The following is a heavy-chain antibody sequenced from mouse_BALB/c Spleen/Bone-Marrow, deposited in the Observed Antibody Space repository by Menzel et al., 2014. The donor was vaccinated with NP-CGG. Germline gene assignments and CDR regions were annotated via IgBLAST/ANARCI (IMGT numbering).Heavy chain of an antibody. V-gene: IGHV1-26*01. J-gene: IGHJ3*01. CDR2: INPYNGGT. D-gene: IGHD1-1*01. CDR3: AGENYGSSYGFAY. Sequence: VQLQQSGPELVKPGSSMKISCKASGYSFTGYTMNWVKQSHGKNLEWIGLINPYNGGTSYNQKFKGKATLTVNKSSSTAYMELLSLTSEDSAVYYCAGENYGSSYGFAYWGQGTQVTVSA. CDR1: GYSFTGYT.